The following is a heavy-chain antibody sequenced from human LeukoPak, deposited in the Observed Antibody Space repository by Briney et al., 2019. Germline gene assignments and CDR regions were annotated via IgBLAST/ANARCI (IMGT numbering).Heavy chain of an antibody. D-gene: IGHD3-10*01. J-gene: IGHJ6*03. V-gene: IGHV4-61*02. Sequence: SQTLSLTCTVSGGSISSGSYYWSWIRQPAGKGLEWIGRIYTSGSTNYNPSLKSRVTISVYTSKNQFSLKLSSVTAADTAVYYCARCPWGSGTYYMDVWGKGTTVTISS. CDR2: IYTSGST. CDR1: GGSISSGSYY. CDR3: ARCPWGSGTYYMDV.